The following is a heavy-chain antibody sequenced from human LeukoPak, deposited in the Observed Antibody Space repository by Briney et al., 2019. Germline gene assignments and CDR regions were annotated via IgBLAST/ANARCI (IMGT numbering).Heavy chain of an antibody. J-gene: IGHJ4*02. CDR2: IKPNSGGT. Sequence: ASVKVSCKASGYTFTDYYMHWVRQAPGQGLEWMGWIKPNSGGTNFAQKFQGRVTMTRDTSISTAYMELSRLTSDDTAVYYCARVKGRDIVLMVYAIEGGPLDYWGQGTLVTVSS. D-gene: IGHD2-8*01. CDR1: GYTFTDYY. V-gene: IGHV1-2*02. CDR3: ARVKGRDIVLMVYAIEGGPLDY.